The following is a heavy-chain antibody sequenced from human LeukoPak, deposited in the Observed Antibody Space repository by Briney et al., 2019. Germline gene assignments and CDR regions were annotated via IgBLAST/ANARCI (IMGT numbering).Heavy chain of an antibody. V-gene: IGHV3-30*03. CDR1: GFTFSSYG. CDR2: ISYDGSNK. CDR3: ARAPGASSWRYGMDV. Sequence: PGGSLRLSCAASGFTFSSYGMHWVRQAPGKGLEWVAVISYDGSNKYYADSVKGRFTISRDNSKNTLYLQMNSLRAEDTAVYYCARAPGASSWRYGMDVWGQGTTVTVSS. D-gene: IGHD6-13*01. J-gene: IGHJ6*02.